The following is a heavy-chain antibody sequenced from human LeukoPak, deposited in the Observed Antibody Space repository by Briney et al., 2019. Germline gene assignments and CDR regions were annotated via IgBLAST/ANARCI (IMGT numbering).Heavy chain of an antibody. V-gene: IGHV4-59*08. CDR1: RGSISPDH. Sequence: SETLSLTCTVSRGSISPDHCAWIRQPPGKGLEWIGYSFYTGRARYNPSLEGRATLTVDMSKNQVSLKLRSVTAADTAMYYCARLVDGANTRVDSWGQGTLVTVSS. D-gene: IGHD4/OR15-4a*01. CDR3: ARLVDGANTRVDS. J-gene: IGHJ4*02. CDR2: SFYTGRA.